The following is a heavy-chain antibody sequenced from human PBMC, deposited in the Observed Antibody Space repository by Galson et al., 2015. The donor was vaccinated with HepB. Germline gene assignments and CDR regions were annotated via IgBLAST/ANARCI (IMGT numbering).Heavy chain of an antibody. CDR2: IDPSDSYT. V-gene: IGHV5-10-1*01. CDR1: GYSFTSYW. CDR3: ERHIGGIAAAGTLDY. J-gene: IGHJ4*02. D-gene: IGHD6-13*01. Sequence: QSGAEVKKPGESLRISCKGSGYSFTSYWISWVRQMPGKGLEWMGRIDPSDSYTNYSPSFQGHVTISADKSISTAYLQWSSLKASDTAMYYCERHIGGIAAAGTLDYWGQGTLVTVSS.